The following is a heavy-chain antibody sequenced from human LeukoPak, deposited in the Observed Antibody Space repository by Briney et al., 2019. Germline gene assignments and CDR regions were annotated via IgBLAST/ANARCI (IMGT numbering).Heavy chain of an antibody. J-gene: IGHJ6*02. Sequence: ASVKVSCKASGYTFTSYDINWVRQATGQGLEWMGWMNPNSGNTGYAQKFQGRVTITRNTSISTAYMELSSLRSEDTAVYYCARRSPGKIAAAGYYYYGMDVWGQGTTVTVSS. D-gene: IGHD6-13*01. V-gene: IGHV1-8*03. CDR2: MNPNSGNT. CDR3: ARRSPGKIAAAGYYYYGMDV. CDR1: GYTFTSYD.